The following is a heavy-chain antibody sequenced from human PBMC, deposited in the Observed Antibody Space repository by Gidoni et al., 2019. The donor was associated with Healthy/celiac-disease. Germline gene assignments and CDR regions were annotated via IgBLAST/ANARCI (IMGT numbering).Heavy chain of an antibody. Sequence: QLQLQESGSGLVKPSQTLSLTCAVSGGSISSGGYSWSWIRQPPGKGLEWIGYIYHSGSTYYNPSLKSRVTISVDRSKNQFSLKLSSVTAADTAVYYCARSYGYYYGSGSYWALGYWGQGTLVTVSS. D-gene: IGHD3-10*01. CDR1: GGSISSGGYS. CDR3: ARSYGYYYGSGSYWALGY. CDR2: IYHSGST. V-gene: IGHV4-30-2*01. J-gene: IGHJ4*02.